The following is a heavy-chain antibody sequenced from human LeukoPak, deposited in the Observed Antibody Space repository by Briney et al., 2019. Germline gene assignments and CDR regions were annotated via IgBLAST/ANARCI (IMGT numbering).Heavy chain of an antibody. V-gene: IGHV3-30*04. CDR3: ARTRGSHPSPFDS. CDR1: GFTFSSYA. Sequence: GGSLRLSCAASGFTFSSYAMHWVRQAPGKGLEWVAVISYDGSNKYYADSVKGRFTISRDNSKNTLYLQMNSLRAEDTAVYYCARTRGSHPSPFDSWGQGTLVTVSS. CDR2: ISYDGSNK. J-gene: IGHJ4*02. D-gene: IGHD3-10*01.